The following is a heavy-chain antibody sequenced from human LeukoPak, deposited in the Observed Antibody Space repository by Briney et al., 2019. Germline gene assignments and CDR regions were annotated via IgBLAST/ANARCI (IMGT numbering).Heavy chain of an antibody. Sequence: ASVKVSCKASGYTFTSYGISWVRQAPGQGLEWMGWISAYNGNTNYAQKLQGRVTMTTDTSTSTAYMELRSLRSDDTAVYYCARDSPLRLRGDALDIWGQGTMVTVSS. V-gene: IGHV1-18*01. D-gene: IGHD5/OR15-5a*01. CDR1: GYTFTSYG. CDR3: ARDSPLRLRGDALDI. CDR2: ISAYNGNT. J-gene: IGHJ3*02.